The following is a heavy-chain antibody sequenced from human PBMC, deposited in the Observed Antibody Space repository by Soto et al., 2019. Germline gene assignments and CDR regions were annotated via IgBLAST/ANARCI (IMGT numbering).Heavy chain of an antibody. V-gene: IGHV3-15*07. D-gene: IGHD6-6*01. CDR2: IKSKTDGGTT. Sequence: GGSLRLSCAASGFTFSNAWMNWVRQAPGKGLEWVGRIKSKTDGGTTDYAAPVKGRFTISRDDSKNTLYLQMNSLKTADTAVYYCTTVYDPTPGSSSDYYYGMDVWGQGTTVTVSS. CDR1: GFTFSNAW. J-gene: IGHJ6*02. CDR3: TTVYDPTPGSSSDYYYGMDV.